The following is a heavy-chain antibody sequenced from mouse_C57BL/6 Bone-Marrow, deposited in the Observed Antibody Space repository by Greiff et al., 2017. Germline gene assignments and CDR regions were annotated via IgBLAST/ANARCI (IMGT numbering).Heavy chain of an antibody. Sequence: VQLQQSGPVLVKPGASVKMSCKASGYTFTDYYMNWVKQSHGKSLEWIGVINPYNGGTSYNQKFKGKATLTVDKSSSTAYMELNSLTSEDSAVYYCARGDHGHREFAYWGQGTLVTVSA. J-gene: IGHJ3*01. CDR2: INPYNGGT. CDR3: ARGDHGHREFAY. V-gene: IGHV1-19*01. D-gene: IGHD2-14*01. CDR1: GYTFTDYY.